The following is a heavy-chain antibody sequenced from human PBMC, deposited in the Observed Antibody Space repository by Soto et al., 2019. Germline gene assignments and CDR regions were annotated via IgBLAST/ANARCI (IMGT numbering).Heavy chain of an antibody. CDR1: GASISGFD. J-gene: IGHJ5*02. V-gene: IGHV4-4*07. D-gene: IGHD1-1*01. Sequence: XASLALTCTVSGASISGFDWSWIGKSAGKGLEWIGRIYATGTTDYNPSLKSRVMMSVDTSKKQFSLKLRSVTAADTAVYYCVRDGKKTLRDWFDPWGQGISVTVSS. CDR2: IYATGTT. CDR3: VRDGKKTLRDWFDP.